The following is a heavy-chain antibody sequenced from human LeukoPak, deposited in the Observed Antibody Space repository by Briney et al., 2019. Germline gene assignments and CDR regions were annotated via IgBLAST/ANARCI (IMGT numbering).Heavy chain of an antibody. CDR2: ISVGGAN. Sequence: NPSETLSLTCTVSGGSISTFYWNWIRQSPGKGLEWIGYISVGGANNYNPSLKSRVSISVDTSKNQFSLRLSSVTAADTALYYCARGFPLYSGTYSDTFDIWGRGTMVTVSS. J-gene: IGHJ3*02. D-gene: IGHD1-26*01. CDR1: GGSISTFY. V-gene: IGHV4-59*01. CDR3: ARGFPLYSGTYSDTFDI.